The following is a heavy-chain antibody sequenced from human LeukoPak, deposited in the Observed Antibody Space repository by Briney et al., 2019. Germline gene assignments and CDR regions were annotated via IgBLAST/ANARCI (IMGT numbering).Heavy chain of an antibody. V-gene: IGHV3-33*06. CDR1: GFTFSSYG. J-gene: IGHJ4*02. D-gene: IGHD3-10*01. Sequence: GGSLRLSCAASGFTFSSYGMHWVRQAPGKGLEWVAVIWYDRSNKYYADSVKGRFTISRDNSRNTLYLQMNSLRAEDTAVYYCAKDKYYYGSGTYYPDLTFDYWGQGTLVTVSS. CDR3: AKDKYYYGSGTYYPDLTFDY. CDR2: IWYDRSNK.